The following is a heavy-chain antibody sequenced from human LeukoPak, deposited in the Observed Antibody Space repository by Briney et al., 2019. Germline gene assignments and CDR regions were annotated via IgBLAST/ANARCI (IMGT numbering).Heavy chain of an antibody. CDR2: IYYSGST. CDR1: GVSISSGEYY. Sequence: SQTLSLTCTVSGVSISSGEYYWSWIRQPPGKGLEWIGYIYYSGSTYYNPSLKSRVTISVDTTKNQFSLKLSSVTAADTAVYYCAREYLRGFDPWGQGTLVTVSS. V-gene: IGHV4-30-4*01. J-gene: IGHJ5*02. CDR3: AREYLRGFDP.